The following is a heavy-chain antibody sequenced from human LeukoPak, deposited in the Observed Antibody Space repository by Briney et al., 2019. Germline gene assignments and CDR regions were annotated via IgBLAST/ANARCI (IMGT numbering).Heavy chain of an antibody. D-gene: IGHD2-15*01. CDR1: GGSFSGYY. Sequence: SETLSLTCAVYGGSFSGYYWSWIRQPPGKGLEWIGEINHSGSTNYNPSLKSRVTISVDTSKNQFSLKLSSVTAADTAVYYCARRSPRGYCSGGSCPYYYYYMDVWGKGTTVTIS. CDR3: ARRSPRGYCSGGSCPYYYYYMDV. V-gene: IGHV4-34*01. J-gene: IGHJ6*03. CDR2: INHSGST.